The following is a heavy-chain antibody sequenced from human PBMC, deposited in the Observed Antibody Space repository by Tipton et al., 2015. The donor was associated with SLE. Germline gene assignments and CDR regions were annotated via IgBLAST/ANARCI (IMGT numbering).Heavy chain of an antibody. CDR3: ARGGYSSGWYGDYFVY. CDR1: GDTISDHY. V-gene: IGHV4-59*11. CDR2: ISYSGST. Sequence: TLSLTCTVSGDTISDHYWSWIRQPPGKGLEWIGYISYSGSTNYSPSLKSRVTLSLDTSKTQFSLKLRSVTAADTAIYYCARGGYSSGWYGDYFVYCGQGTLVTVSS. J-gene: IGHJ4*02. D-gene: IGHD6-19*01.